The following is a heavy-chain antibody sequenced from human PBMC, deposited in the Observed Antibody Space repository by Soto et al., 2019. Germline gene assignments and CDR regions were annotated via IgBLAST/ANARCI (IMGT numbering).Heavy chain of an antibody. D-gene: IGHD3-10*01. J-gene: IGHJ4*02. CDR1: GFSLSTNVVA. V-gene: IGHV2-5*02. CDR3: AHRSMIRGGFAS. Sequence: QITLKESGPTLMKPTQTLTLTCSFSGFSLSTNVVAVGWIRQPPEKALEWLALIDGDDEKRYSPSLKSRLTITKDTSKNHAVLAMTNMDPGDTATYYCAHRSMIRGGFASWGQGTLVTVSS. CDR2: IDGDDEK.